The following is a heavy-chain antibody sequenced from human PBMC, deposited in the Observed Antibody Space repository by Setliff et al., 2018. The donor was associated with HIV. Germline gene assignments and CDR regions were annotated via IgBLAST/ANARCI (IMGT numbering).Heavy chain of an antibody. D-gene: IGHD3-10*01. J-gene: IGHJ4*02. CDR2: IYHSGST. Sequence: KPSETLSLTCNVSGGSITGYYWSWIRQSPEKRLEWIGYIYHSGSTNYSPSLKSRVSISVDTSKNQFSPRVNSVNAADTAVYYCARHYFGSGSPFDYWGQGAPVTVSS. V-gene: IGHV4-59*08. CDR3: ARHYFGSGSPFDY. CDR1: GGSITGYY.